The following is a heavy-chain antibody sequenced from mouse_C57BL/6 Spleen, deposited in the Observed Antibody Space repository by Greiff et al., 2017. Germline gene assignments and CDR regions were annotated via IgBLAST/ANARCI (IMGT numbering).Heavy chain of an antibody. CDR1: GYTFTSYW. CDR2: IDPSDSYT. Sequence: QVQLKQPGAELVMPGASVKLSCKASGYTFTSYWMHWVKQRPGQGLEWIGEIDPSDSYTNYNQKFKGKSTLTVDKSSSTAYMQLSSLTSEDSAVYYCARGLGHFDYWGQGTTLTVSS. J-gene: IGHJ2*01. V-gene: IGHV1-69*01. D-gene: IGHD4-1*01. CDR3: ARGLGHFDY.